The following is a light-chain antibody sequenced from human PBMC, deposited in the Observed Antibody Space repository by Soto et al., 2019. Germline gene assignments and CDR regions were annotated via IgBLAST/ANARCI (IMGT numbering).Light chain of an antibody. CDR1: QSVSYN. CDR2: DAS. Sequence: EVVLTQSPATLSLSPGESATLSCRASQSVSYNVAWYQQRPGQAPRLLIYDASNRATGIPDRFSGSGSGTDFTLTISSLEPDDFGVYYCQQRNNWPPITFGQGTRLEIK. CDR3: QQRNNWPPIT. V-gene: IGKV3-11*01. J-gene: IGKJ5*01.